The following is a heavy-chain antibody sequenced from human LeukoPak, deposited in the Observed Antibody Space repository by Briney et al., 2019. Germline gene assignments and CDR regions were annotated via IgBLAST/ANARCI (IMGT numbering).Heavy chain of an antibody. Sequence: GGSLRLSCAVSGFTVSGNYMSWVRQAPGKGVEWVSLIYSGGTTYYADSVKGRFTISRDNAKNSLYLQMNSLRAEDTAVYYCARDRDPGYYDTNGYRRVNAFDFWGQGTMVTVSS. J-gene: IGHJ3*01. CDR1: GFTVSGNY. D-gene: IGHD3-22*01. CDR3: ARDRDPGYYDTNGYRRVNAFDF. CDR2: IYSGGTT. V-gene: IGHV3-53*01.